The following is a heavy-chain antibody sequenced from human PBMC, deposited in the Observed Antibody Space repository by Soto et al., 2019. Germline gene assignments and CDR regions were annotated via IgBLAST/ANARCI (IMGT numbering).Heavy chain of an antibody. Sequence: QVQLIQSASEVGKPGASVKVSCQASGYAFSTAYIHWVRQAPGQGLEWMGFINPRVADTAYAQSFQGRVAMSRDTSTNTVYLELSSLTFDDTATYYCARARGAFNAFDFWGPGTVVTVSS. CDR2: INPRVADT. V-gene: IGHV1-46*01. D-gene: IGHD2-15*01. CDR1: GYAFSTAY. J-gene: IGHJ4*02. CDR3: ARARGAFNAFDF.